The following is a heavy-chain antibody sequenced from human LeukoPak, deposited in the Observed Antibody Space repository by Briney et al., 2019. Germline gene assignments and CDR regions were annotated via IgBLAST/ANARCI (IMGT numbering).Heavy chain of an antibody. Sequence: PSETLSLTCTVSGGSISSGGYYWSWIRQHPGKGLEWIGYIYYSGSTYYNPSLKSRVTISVDTSKNQFSLELSSVTAADTAVYYCARVRELTIFDYWGQGTLVTVSS. CDR1: GGSISSGGYY. CDR2: IYYSGST. D-gene: IGHD3-10*01. CDR3: ARVRELTIFDY. V-gene: IGHV4-31*03. J-gene: IGHJ4*02.